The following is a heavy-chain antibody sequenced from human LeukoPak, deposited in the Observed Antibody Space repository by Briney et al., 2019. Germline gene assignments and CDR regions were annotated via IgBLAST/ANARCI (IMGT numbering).Heavy chain of an antibody. V-gene: IGHV5-51*01. CDR1: GYIFTSYW. Sequence: GESLQISCKGSGYIFTSYWIGWVRQLPGKGLEWMGIIYPGDSDTRYSPSFQGQVTISADKSISTAYLQWSSLKASDTAMYYCARGYYDFWSGYHDYWGQGTLVTVSS. CDR2: IYPGDSDT. D-gene: IGHD3-3*01. CDR3: ARGYYDFWSGYHDY. J-gene: IGHJ4*02.